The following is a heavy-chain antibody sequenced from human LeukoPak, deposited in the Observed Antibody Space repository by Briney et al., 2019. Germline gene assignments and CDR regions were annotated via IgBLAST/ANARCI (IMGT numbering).Heavy chain of an antibody. D-gene: IGHD6-13*01. Sequence: PGRSLRLSCAASGFTFDDYAMHWVRQAPGKGLEWVSGISWNSGSIGYADSVKGRFTISRDNAKNSLYLQMNSLRAEDMALYYCAKDIEPRAAAGTFWFDPWSQGTLVTVSS. V-gene: IGHV3-9*03. CDR3: AKDIEPRAAAGTFWFDP. CDR2: ISWNSGSI. CDR1: GFTFDDYA. J-gene: IGHJ5*02.